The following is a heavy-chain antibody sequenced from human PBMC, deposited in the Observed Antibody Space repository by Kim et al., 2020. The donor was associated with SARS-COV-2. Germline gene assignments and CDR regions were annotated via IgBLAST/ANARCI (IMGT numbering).Heavy chain of an antibody. J-gene: IGHJ4*02. V-gene: IGHV4-4*02. D-gene: IGHD3-16*02. CDR3: ARAYGGSYRQQVLDY. Sequence: SETLSLTCAVSGGSISSSNWWSWVRQPPGKGLEWIGEIYHSGSTNYNPSLKSRVTISVDKSKNQFSLKLSSVTAADTAVYYCARAYGGSYRQQVLDYWGQGTLVTVSS. CDR1: GGSISSSNW. CDR2: IYHSGST.